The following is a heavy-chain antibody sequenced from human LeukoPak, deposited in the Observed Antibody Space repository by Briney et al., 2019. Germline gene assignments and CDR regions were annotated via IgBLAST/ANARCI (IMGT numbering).Heavy chain of an antibody. D-gene: IGHD6-19*01. J-gene: IGHJ4*02. Sequence: RPSETLSLTCTVSGGPISSYYWSWIRQPPGKGLEWIGYIYYSGSTNYNPSLKSRVTISVDTSKNQFSLKLSSVTAADTAVYYCARHRYSSGWYGGYWGQGALVTVSS. CDR2: IYYSGST. CDR3: ARHRYSSGWYGGY. CDR1: GGPISSYY. V-gene: IGHV4-59*08.